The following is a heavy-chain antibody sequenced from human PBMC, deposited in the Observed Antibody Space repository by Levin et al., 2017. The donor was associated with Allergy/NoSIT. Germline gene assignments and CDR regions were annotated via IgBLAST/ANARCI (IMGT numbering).Heavy chain of an antibody. V-gene: IGHV4-59*08. CDR1: GGSISSYY. Sequence: KPSETLSLTCTVSGGSISSYYWSWIRQSPGKRPEWIGYIHYTGYTNYSPSLKSRVTISLDTSKNQFSLKLTSVTAADTAVYSCARCAHVTVIPAAIFAFDPWGQGILVTVSS. D-gene: IGHD2-2*01. CDR3: ARCAHVTVIPAAIFAFDP. J-gene: IGHJ5*02. CDR2: IHYTGYT.